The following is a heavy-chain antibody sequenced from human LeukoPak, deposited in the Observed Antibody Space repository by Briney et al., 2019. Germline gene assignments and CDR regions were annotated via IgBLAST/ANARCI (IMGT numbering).Heavy chain of an antibody. J-gene: IGHJ4*02. V-gene: IGHV4-59*08. CDR2: IYFSGST. D-gene: IGHD6-13*01. CDR3: ARLHSSNWSFDF. Sequence: SETLSLTCTVSGGSISGYWGSWIRQPPGNGLEWIGYIYFSGSTNYDPSLKSRVTISADTSKNQFSLKLSSVTAADTAVYYCARLHSSNWSFDFWGQGTLVTVSS. CDR1: GGSISGYW.